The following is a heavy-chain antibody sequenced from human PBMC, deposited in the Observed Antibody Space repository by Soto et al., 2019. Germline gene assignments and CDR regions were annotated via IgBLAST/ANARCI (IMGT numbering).Heavy chain of an antibody. CDR2: IYYSGST. CDR3: ARARYYYDSSGYYDYYSDY. J-gene: IGHJ4*02. Sequence: PSETLSLTCTVSGGSISSYYWSWIRQPPGKGLEWIGYIYYSGSTNYNPSLKSRVTISVDTSKNQFSLKLSSVTAADTAVYYCARARYYYDSSGYYDYYSDYWGQGTLVTVSS. CDR1: GGSISSYY. V-gene: IGHV4-59*01. D-gene: IGHD3-22*01.